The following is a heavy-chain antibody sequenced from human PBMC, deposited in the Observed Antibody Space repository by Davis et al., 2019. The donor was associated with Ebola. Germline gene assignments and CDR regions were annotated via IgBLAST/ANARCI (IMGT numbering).Heavy chain of an antibody. J-gene: IGHJ6*02. Sequence: MPSETLSLTCAVSGGSISSGGYSWSWIRQPPGKGLEWIGYIYHSGSAYYNPSLKSRVTISVDTSKNQFSLKLSSVTAADTAVYYCARGGDSSSWYYYYGMDVWGQGTTVTVSS. V-gene: IGHV4-30-2*01. CDR3: ARGGDSSSWYYYYGMDV. D-gene: IGHD6-13*01. CDR1: GGSISSGGYS. CDR2: IYHSGSA.